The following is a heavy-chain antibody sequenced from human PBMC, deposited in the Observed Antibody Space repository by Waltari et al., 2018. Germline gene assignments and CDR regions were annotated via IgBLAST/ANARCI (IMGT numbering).Heavy chain of an antibody. CDR1: GLNLRSYW. V-gene: IGHV3-7*03. CDR3: ARGSAYYVRVWDL. J-gene: IGHJ4*02. Sequence: LVESGGDLVRPGGSLRLSCAASGLNLRSYWMSWVSQAPGKGLEWVAKINSDGSARRYEDSVSGRLTVSRDNAKNSLYLEMNNVRVDDTAVYYCARGSAYYVRVWDLWGPGTLVTVSS. D-gene: IGHD3-16*01. CDR2: INSDGSAR.